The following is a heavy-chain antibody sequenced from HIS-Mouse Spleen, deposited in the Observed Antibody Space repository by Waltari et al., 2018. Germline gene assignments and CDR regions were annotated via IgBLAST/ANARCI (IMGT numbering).Heavy chain of an antibody. CDR3: AREIPYSSSWYDWYFDL. J-gene: IGHJ2*01. Sequence: QLQLQESGPGLVKPSETLSLTCPVPGGSISRSSYSWGLIRPPPGKGLEWIGSIYYSGSTYYNPALKSRVTISVDTSKNQFSLKLSSVTAADTAVYYCAREIPYSSSWYDWYFDLWGRGTLVTVSS. V-gene: IGHV4-39*07. CDR1: GGSISRSSYS. D-gene: IGHD6-13*01. CDR2: IYYSGST.